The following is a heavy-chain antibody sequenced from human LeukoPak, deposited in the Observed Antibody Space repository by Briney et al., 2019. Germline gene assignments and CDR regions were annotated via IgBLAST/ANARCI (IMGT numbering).Heavy chain of an antibody. CDR1: GGSISSYY. J-gene: IGHJ3*02. CDR3: ARARYSNSWYAVDI. D-gene: IGHD6-13*01. V-gene: IGHV4-59*08. Sequence: PSETLSLTCIVSGGSISSYYWSRIRQPPGKGLEWIGYIYHTGSNNYSPSLKSRVTMSVDTSKNQFSLKLSSVTAADTAVYYCARARYSNSWYAVDIWGQGTMVTVSS. CDR2: IYHTGSN.